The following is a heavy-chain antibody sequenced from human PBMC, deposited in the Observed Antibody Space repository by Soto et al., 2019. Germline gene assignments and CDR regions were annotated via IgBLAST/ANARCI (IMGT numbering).Heavy chain of an antibody. J-gene: IGHJ4*02. D-gene: IGHD3-3*01. CDR1: GYSFTNYW. CDR2: IHPGDSDT. Sequence: PGESLKISCKGSGYSFTNYWIGWVRQMPGKGLEWMGIIHPGDSDTRYSPSFQGQVTISADKSVSTAYLQWSSLKASDTAMFYCARRRYDLLSGSYEAPDYWGQGTLVTAPQ. V-gene: IGHV5-51*01. CDR3: ARRRYDLLSGSYEAPDY.